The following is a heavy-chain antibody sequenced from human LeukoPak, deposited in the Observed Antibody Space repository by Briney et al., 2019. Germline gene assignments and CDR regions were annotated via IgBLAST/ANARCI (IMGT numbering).Heavy chain of an antibody. V-gene: IGHV3-53*01. CDR3: ARVNFWYYFDY. J-gene: IGHJ4*02. D-gene: IGHD3-3*01. CDR2: IYSGGST. CDR1: GFTVSSNY. Sequence: PGGSLRLSCAASGFTVSSNYMSWVRQAPGKGLEWFSVIYSGGSTYYADSVKGRFTISRDNSKNTLYLQMNSLRAEGTAVYYCARVNFWYYFDYWGQGTLVTVSS.